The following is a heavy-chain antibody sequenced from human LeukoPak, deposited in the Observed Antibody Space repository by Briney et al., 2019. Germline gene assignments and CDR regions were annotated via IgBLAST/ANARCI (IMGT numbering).Heavy chain of an antibody. D-gene: IGHD4-23*01. Sequence: GGSLRLSCVASGFKFSDSYMNWIRQAPGKGLEWISYISTSGSTMYYADSVKGRFTISRDNSKNTLYLQMNSLRAEDTAVYYCAKLRADYGGNHAFDIWGQGTMVTVSS. CDR2: ISTSGSTM. J-gene: IGHJ3*02. CDR1: GFKFSDSY. CDR3: AKLRADYGGNHAFDI. V-gene: IGHV3-11*04.